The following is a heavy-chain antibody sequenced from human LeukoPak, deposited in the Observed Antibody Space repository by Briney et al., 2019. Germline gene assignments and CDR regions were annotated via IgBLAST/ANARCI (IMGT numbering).Heavy chain of an antibody. Sequence: SETLSLTCAVYGGSFSGYYWSWIRQPPGKGLEWIGEINHSGSTNYSPSLKSRLTISVDTSNNQFSLKLSSVTAADTAVYYCARDVQEGYCSTTSCPPLGWFDPWGQGTLVTVSS. CDR2: INHSGST. CDR3: ARDVQEGYCSTTSCPPLGWFDP. D-gene: IGHD2-2*01. V-gene: IGHV4-34*01. CDR1: GGSFSGYY. J-gene: IGHJ5*02.